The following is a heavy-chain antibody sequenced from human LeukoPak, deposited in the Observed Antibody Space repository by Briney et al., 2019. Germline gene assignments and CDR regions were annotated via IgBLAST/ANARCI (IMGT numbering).Heavy chain of an antibody. J-gene: IGHJ4*02. D-gene: IGHD3-22*01. Sequence: ASVKVSCKASGYTFTGYYMHWVRQAPGQGLEWMGWINPNSGGTNYAQKFQGRVTMTRDTSISTAYMELSRLRSDDTAVYYCAGVHSSGYYYYFDYWGQGTLVTVSS. CDR2: INPNSGGT. V-gene: IGHV1-2*02. CDR3: AGVHSSGYYYYFDY. CDR1: GYTFTGYY.